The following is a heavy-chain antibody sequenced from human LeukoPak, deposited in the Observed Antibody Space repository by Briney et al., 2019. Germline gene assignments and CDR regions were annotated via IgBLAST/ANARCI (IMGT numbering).Heavy chain of an antibody. Sequence: GGSLRLSCAASGFTFSSSAMSWVRQAPGKGLEWVSSFSGSGGTTYYADSVKGRFTISRDNAKKSLYLQMNSLRAEDTAVYYCARDSYFIDHVITISDWGQGTLVTVSS. CDR2: FSGSGGTT. CDR1: GFTFSSSA. V-gene: IGHV3-23*01. D-gene: IGHD3-3*01. J-gene: IGHJ4*02. CDR3: ARDSYFIDHVITISD.